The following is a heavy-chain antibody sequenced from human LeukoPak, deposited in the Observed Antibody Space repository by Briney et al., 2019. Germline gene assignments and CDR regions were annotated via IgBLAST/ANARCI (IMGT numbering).Heavy chain of an antibody. CDR1: GGSISSYY. V-gene: IGHV4-4*09. D-gene: IGHD3-16*01. J-gene: IGHJ3*02. Sequence: SETLSLTCTVSGGSISSYYWSWIRQPPGKGLEWIGYIYTSGSTNYNPSIKSRVTISVDTSKGQFSLKLSSVPAADTAVYYCARHGVNAFDIWGQGTMVTVSS. CDR3: ARHGVNAFDI. CDR2: IYTSGST.